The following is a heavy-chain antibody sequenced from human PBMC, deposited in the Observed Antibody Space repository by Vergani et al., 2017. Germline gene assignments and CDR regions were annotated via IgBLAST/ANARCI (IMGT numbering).Heavy chain of an antibody. V-gene: IGHV1-24*01. CDR3: ARLEFKWSYDAFDI. CDR1: GGTFSSYA. Sequence: QVQLVQSGAEVKKPGSSVKVSCKASGGTFSSYAISWVRQAPGKGLEWMGGFDPEDGETIYAQKFQGRVTMTEDTSTDTAYMELSRLRSEDTAVYYCARLEFKWSYDAFDIWGQGTMVTVSS. CDR2: FDPEDGET. J-gene: IGHJ3*02. D-gene: IGHD2-15*01.